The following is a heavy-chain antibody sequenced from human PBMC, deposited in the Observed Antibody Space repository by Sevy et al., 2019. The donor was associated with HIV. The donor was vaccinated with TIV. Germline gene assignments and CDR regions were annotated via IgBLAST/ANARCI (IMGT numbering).Heavy chain of an antibody. D-gene: IGHD3-22*01. Sequence: GGSLRLSCAASGFTFSSYAMSWVRQAPGKGLEWVSVIRGSGDSTYYADSVKGRFTISRDNSKNTLYLQMNNVRVEDTAVYYCARGGYYYDNAAYYALDSWGQGTLVTVSS. J-gene: IGHJ4*02. V-gene: IGHV3-23*01. CDR3: ARGGYYYDNAAYYALDS. CDR2: IRGSGDST. CDR1: GFTFSSYA.